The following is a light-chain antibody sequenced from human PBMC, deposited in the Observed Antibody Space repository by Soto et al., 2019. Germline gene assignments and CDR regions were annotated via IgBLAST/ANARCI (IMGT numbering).Light chain of an antibody. Sequence: EIVLTQSPGTLSLSPGERATLSCRASQSVGNNYLAWYQQKPGQAPRLLIHSASSRATGIPNRFSGSGSGTDFTLTISRLEPDDFAVYYCHQHAASPLTFGEGTKVDIK. V-gene: IGKV3-20*01. CDR2: SAS. CDR1: QSVGNNY. CDR3: HQHAASPLT. J-gene: IGKJ4*01.